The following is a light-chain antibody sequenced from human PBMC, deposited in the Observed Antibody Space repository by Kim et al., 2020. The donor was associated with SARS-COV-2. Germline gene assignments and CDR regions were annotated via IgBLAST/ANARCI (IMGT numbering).Light chain of an antibody. J-gene: IGKJ4*01. V-gene: IGKV1-9*01. CDR2: AAS. Sequence: ASIGDTVTITCRTSQSSNNYVDWYQRKPGKAPERLIYAASTLQGGVPSRFSGSGSATDFTLTISSLQAEDSATYYCQQLQSYPLTFGGGTTVEIK. CDR1: QSSNNY. CDR3: QQLQSYPLT.